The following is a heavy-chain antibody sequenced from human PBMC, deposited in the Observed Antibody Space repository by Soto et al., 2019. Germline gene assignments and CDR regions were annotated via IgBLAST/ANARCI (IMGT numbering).Heavy chain of an antibody. CDR1: GFTFSTYA. J-gene: IGHJ4*02. Sequence: EVQLLESGGGLVQPGGSLRLSCAASGFTFSTYAMSWVRQAPGKGLEWVSAITGSGGSTYYADSVKGRFTISRDNSKNTLYLQMNSLRAEDTAIYYCAKDNKYSTSWYYFDFWGQGALVTVSS. CDR2: ITGSGGST. V-gene: IGHV3-23*01. CDR3: AKDNKYSTSWYYFDF. D-gene: IGHD2-2*01.